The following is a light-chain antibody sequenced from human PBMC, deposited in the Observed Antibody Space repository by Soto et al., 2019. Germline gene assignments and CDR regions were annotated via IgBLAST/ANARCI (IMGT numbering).Light chain of an antibody. Sequence: QSVLTQSPSASGTLGQRVTISCSGSGSNIGTTTVNWYQQLPGTAPKLLIYSYNQRPSGVPDRFSGSKSGTSASLAISGLQSEDEADYYCAAWDDSLNGVLFGGGTKLTVL. CDR2: SYN. CDR1: GSNIGTTT. J-gene: IGLJ2*01. CDR3: AAWDDSLNGVL. V-gene: IGLV1-44*01.